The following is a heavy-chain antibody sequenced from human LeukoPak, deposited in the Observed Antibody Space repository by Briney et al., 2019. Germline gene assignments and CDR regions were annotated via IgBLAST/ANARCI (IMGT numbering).Heavy chain of an antibody. CDR3: AKDLGGEELFGY. V-gene: IGHV3-23*01. CDR2: ISGSGGST. Sequence: PGGSLRLSCAAPGFTFSSYAMSWVRQAPGKGLEWVSAISGSGGSTYYADSVRGRFTISRDNSKNTLYLQMNSLRAGDTALYYCAKDLGGEELFGYWGQGTLVTVSS. CDR1: GFTFSSYA. D-gene: IGHD3-10*01. J-gene: IGHJ4*02.